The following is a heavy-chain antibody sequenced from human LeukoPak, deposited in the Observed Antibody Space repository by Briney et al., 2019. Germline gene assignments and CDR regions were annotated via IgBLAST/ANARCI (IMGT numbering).Heavy chain of an antibody. Sequence: SETLSLTCTVSGGTISSYDWSWIRQPPGKGLEWIGYIYYSGSTNYNPSLKSRVTISVDTSKNQYSLKLSSVTAADTAVYYCARTEYGSGSYIPFDYWGQGTLVTVSS. V-gene: IGHV4-59*08. J-gene: IGHJ4*02. D-gene: IGHD3-10*01. CDR3: ARTEYGSGSYIPFDY. CDR2: IYYSGST. CDR1: GGTISSYD.